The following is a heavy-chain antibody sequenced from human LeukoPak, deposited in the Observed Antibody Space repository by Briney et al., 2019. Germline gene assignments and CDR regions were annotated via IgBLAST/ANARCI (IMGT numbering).Heavy chain of an antibody. CDR3: ARHLPPRTYDSSAYYSGADY. Sequence: GASLKISCKGSGYSFTSYWIGWVRQMPGKGLEWMGIIYPGDSDTRYSPSFQGQVSISADKSISTAYLQWSSLKASDTAMYYCARHLPPRTYDSSAYYSGADYWGQGTLVTVSS. CDR1: GYSFTSYW. V-gene: IGHV5-51*01. CDR2: IYPGDSDT. J-gene: IGHJ4*02. D-gene: IGHD3-22*01.